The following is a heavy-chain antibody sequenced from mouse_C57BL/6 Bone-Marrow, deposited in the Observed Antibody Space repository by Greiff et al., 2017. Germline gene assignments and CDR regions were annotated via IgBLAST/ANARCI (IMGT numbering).Heavy chain of an antibody. Sequence: DVQLVESGGDLVKPGGSLKLSCAASGFTFSSYGMSWVRQTPDKRLEWVATISSGGSYTYYPDSVKGRFTISRDNAKNTLYLQMSSLKSEDTAMYYCARRYYYGSSLGYFDVWGTGTTVTVSS. CDR3: ARRYYYGSSLGYFDV. CDR1: GFTFSSYG. CDR2: ISSGGSYT. J-gene: IGHJ1*03. V-gene: IGHV5-6*01. D-gene: IGHD1-1*01.